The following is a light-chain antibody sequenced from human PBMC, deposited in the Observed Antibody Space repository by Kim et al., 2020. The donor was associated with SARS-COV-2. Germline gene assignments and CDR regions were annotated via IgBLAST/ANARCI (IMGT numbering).Light chain of an antibody. Sequence: DIQMTQSPSTLSASVGDRVIIICRASQSISSWLAWYQQKPGKAPKLLIYKASSLQTGVPSRFSGSGSGTEFTLTISSLQPDDFATYYCQQYNSFSTFGPGTKVDIK. J-gene: IGKJ3*01. CDR2: KAS. V-gene: IGKV1-5*03. CDR1: QSISSW. CDR3: QQYNSFST.